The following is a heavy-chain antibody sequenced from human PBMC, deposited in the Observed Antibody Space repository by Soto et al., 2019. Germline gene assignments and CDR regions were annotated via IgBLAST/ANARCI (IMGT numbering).Heavy chain of an antibody. J-gene: IGHJ6*02. CDR3: ARVKYCSGYYGGYGMDV. CDR2: MNPNSGNT. V-gene: IGHV1-8*01. CDR1: GYTFTSYD. Sequence: QVQLVQSGAEVKKPGASVKVSCKASGYTFTSYDINWVRQATGQGLEWMGWMNPNSGNTGYAQKFQGRVTMTRNTSISTAYMELSSLRSEDTAVYYCARVKYCSGYYGGYGMDVWGQGTTVTVSS. D-gene: IGHD3-10*01.